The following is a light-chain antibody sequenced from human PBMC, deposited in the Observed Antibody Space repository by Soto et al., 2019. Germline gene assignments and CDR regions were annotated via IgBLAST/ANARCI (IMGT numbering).Light chain of an antibody. CDR1: QSISSY. Sequence: DIQMTQSPSSLSASVGDRVTLTCRESQSISSYLNWYQQKPGKAPKLLIYAASSLQSGVPSRFSGSGAGTDFTLTISSLQPEDFATYYCQQSYSTPRTFGQGTKVDI. V-gene: IGKV1-39*01. J-gene: IGKJ1*01. CDR2: AAS. CDR3: QQSYSTPRT.